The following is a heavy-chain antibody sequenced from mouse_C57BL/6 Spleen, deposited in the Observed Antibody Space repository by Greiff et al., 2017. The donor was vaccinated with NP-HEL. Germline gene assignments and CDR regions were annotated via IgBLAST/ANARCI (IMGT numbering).Heavy chain of an antibody. D-gene: IGHD2-4*01. CDR1: GFNITDYY. Sequence: VQLQQSGAELVKPGASVKLSCTASGFNITDYYMHWVKQRTEQGLEWIGRIDPEDGETKYAPKFQGKANITADTSSNTAYLQLSSLTSEDTAVYYCARDDYEAAWFAYWGQGTLVTVSA. CDR3: ARDDYEAAWFAY. J-gene: IGHJ3*01. V-gene: IGHV14-2*01. CDR2: IDPEDGET.